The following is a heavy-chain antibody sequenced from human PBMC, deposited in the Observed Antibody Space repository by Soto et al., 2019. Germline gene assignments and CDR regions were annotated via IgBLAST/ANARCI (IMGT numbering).Heavy chain of an antibody. CDR3: AHAFGGTSWPNDAFDV. CDR2: IFWDDDT. V-gene: IGHV2-5*02. J-gene: IGHJ3*01. Sequence: QITLKESGPTLVKPTQTLTLTCIFSGFSFSADGVGVGWIRQPPGKALEWLALIFWDDDTRYSPSLKSRLTITKDTSKNQAVLTMTNMDPVDTATYYCAHAFGGTSWPNDAFDVWGQGTVVTVSS. CDR1: GFSFSADGVG. D-gene: IGHD2-2*01.